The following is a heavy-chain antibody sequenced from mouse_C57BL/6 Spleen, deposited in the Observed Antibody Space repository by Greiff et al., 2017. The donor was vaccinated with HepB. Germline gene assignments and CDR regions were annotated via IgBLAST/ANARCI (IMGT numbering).Heavy chain of an antibody. CDR2: ISYDGSN. V-gene: IGHV3-6*01. J-gene: IGHJ3*01. Sequence: EVHLVESGPGLVKPSQSLSLTCSVTGYSITSGYYWNWIRQFPGNKLEWMGYISYDGSNNYNPSLKNRISITRDTSKNQFFLKLNSVTTEDTATYYCARDGLGAFAYWGQGTLVTVSA. CDR3: ARDGLGAFAY. D-gene: IGHD4-1*01. CDR1: GYSITSGYY.